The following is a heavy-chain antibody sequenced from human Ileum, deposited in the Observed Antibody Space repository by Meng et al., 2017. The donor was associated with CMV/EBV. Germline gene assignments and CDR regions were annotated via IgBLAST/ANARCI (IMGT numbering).Heavy chain of an antibody. J-gene: IGHJ4*02. CDR1: EFTYSSYA. D-gene: IGHD3-3*01. V-gene: IGHV3-30*04. CDR2: ISYDGSNK. CDR3: ARGLWVDFWSGFDY. Sequence: ASEFTYSSYAIHWVRQAPGKGVEWVAVISYDGSNKYYADSVKGRFTISRDNSKNTLYLQMNSLRAEDTAVYYCARGLWVDFWSGFDYWGQGTLVTVSS.